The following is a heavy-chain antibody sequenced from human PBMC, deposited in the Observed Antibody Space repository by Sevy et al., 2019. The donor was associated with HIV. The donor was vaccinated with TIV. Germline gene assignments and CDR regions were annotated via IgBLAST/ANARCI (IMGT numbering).Heavy chain of an antibody. CDR2: NNPLTGAA. Sequence: GASVKVSCKTSGYSFTTYYLHWTRQVPGQGLEWMGRNNPLTGAANYIQKFQGRVSMTRDTSINTAYLALSNLSSDDTAIYYCASYNHWGQGTLVTVSS. CDR1: GYSFTTYY. D-gene: IGHD3-10*01. V-gene: IGHV1-2*06. CDR3: ASYNH. J-gene: IGHJ5*02.